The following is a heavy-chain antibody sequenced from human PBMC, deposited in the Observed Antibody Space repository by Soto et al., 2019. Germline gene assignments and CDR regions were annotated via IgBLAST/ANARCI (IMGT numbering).Heavy chain of an antibody. CDR1: GFTFSSYG. D-gene: IGHD5-18*01. J-gene: IGHJ4*02. CDR2: ISYDGSNK. V-gene: IGHV3-30*18. CDR3: AKDYTGIQRMGHFDY. Sequence: GGSLRLSCAASGFTFSSYGMHWVRQAPGKGLEWVAVISYDGSNKYYADSVKGRFTISRDNSKNTLYLQMNSLRAEDTAVYYCAKDYTGIQRMGHFDYWGQGTLVTVSS.